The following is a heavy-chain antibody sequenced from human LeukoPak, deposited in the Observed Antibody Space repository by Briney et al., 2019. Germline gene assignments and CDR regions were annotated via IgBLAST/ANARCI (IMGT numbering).Heavy chain of an antibody. D-gene: IGHD3-3*01. CDR1: GGSFSGYY. J-gene: IGHJ4*02. CDR3: ARGRPFYDFWSGYYSRGSGWFDY. CDR2: INHNGST. Sequence: SETLSLTCAVYGGSFSGYYWSWIRQPPGKGLEWIGEINHNGSTNYNPSLKSRVTISVDTSKNQFSLKLSSVTAADTAVYYCARGRPFYDFWSGYYSRGSGWFDYWGQGTLVTVSS. V-gene: IGHV4-34*01.